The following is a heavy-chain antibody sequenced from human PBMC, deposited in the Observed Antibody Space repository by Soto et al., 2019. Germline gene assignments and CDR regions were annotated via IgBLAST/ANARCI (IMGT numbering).Heavy chain of an antibody. D-gene: IGHD3-3*01. Sequence: EVQLLESGGGLVQPGGSLRLTCVASGFTFKYQDMRWVRQAPGKGLEWVSGISGSGDVTYYTDSVKGRFTISRDNSKKTLFLQMNRLRDNETAVYYCAKNRQFRGYYESAGHYNKWGQGTLVTVSS. CDR3: AKNRQFRGYYESAGHYNK. J-gene: IGHJ4*02. V-gene: IGHV3-23*01. CDR1: GFTFKYQD. CDR2: ISGSGDVT.